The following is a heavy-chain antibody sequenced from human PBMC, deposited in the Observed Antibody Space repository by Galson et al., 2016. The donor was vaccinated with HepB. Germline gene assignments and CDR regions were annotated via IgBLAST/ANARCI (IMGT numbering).Heavy chain of an antibody. Sequence: SLRLSCAASGFTFSNCAMSWVRQAPGKGLEWVSGVSGSGDTTYYGDSVKGRFTISRDNSKNTLYLHMNSLRAEDTALYYCAKDLDGLLDGYFDSWGQGTLVTVSS. CDR2: VSGSGDTT. CDR1: GFTFSNCA. V-gene: IGHV3-23*01. D-gene: IGHD2-15*01. CDR3: AKDLDGLLDGYFDS. J-gene: IGHJ4*02.